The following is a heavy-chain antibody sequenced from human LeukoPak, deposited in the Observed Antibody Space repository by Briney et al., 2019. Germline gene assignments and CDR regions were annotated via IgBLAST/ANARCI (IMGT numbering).Heavy chain of an antibody. V-gene: IGHV3-21*01. CDR3: ARGPYDILTGYYPFDYFDY. CDR1: GFTFSSYS. D-gene: IGHD3-9*01. CDR2: ISSSSSYI. Sequence: GGSLRLSCAASGFTFSSYSMNWVRQAPGKGLEWVSSISSSSSYIYYADSVKGRFTISRDNAKNSLYLQMNSLRAEDTAVYYCARGPYDILTGYYPFDYFDYWGQGTMVTVSS. J-gene: IGHJ4*02.